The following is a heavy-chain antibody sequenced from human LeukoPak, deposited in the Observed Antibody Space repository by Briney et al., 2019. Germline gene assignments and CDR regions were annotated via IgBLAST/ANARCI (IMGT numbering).Heavy chain of an antibody. J-gene: IGHJ4*02. CDR3: ARCLTYYDFWSGDKFCDY. V-gene: IGHV4-34*01. D-gene: IGHD3-3*01. CDR2: INHSGST. Sequence: SETLSLTCAVYGGSFSGYYWSWIRQPPGKGLEWIGEINHSGSTNYNPSLKSRVTISVDTSKNQFSLKLSSVTAADTAVYYCARCLTYYDFWSGDKFCDYWGREPWSPSPQ. CDR1: GGSFSGYY.